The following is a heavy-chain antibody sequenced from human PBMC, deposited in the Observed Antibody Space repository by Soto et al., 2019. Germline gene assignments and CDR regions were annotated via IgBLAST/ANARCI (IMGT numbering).Heavy chain of an antibody. CDR3: GRYSGYDGKFDY. CDR1: GGSISSYY. J-gene: IGHJ4*02. V-gene: IGHV4-59*08. D-gene: IGHD5-12*01. Sequence: SETLSLTCTVSGGSISSYYWSWIRQPPGKGLEWIGYIYYSGSTNYNPSLKSRVTISVDTSKNQFSLKLSSVTAADTAVYYCGRYSGYDGKFDYWGRGTRVTVSS. CDR2: IYYSGST.